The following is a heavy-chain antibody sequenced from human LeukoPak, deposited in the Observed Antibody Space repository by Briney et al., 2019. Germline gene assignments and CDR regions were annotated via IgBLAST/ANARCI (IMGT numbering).Heavy chain of an antibody. D-gene: IGHD3-9*01. V-gene: IGHV4-38-2*02. CDR1: GNSISSGHY. CDR2: IYLSGTT. CDR3: ARIFILSGFSSYFDH. Sequence: KSSETLSLTCSVSGNSISSGHYWGWIRQTPGKGLERIGSIYLSGTTYYNPSLKSRVTISVDTSKNQFSLKLSSVTAADTAVYFCARIFILSGFSSYFDHWGQGTLVTVSS. J-gene: IGHJ4*02.